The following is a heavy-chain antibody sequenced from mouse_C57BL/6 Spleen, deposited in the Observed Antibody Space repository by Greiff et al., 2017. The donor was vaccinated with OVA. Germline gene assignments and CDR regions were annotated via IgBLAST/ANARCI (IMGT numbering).Heavy chain of an antibody. V-gene: IGHV1-19*01. CDR2: INPYNGGT. CDR3: ARGTTVVEDYAMDY. J-gene: IGHJ4*01. CDR1: GYTFTDYY. D-gene: IGHD1-1*01. Sequence: DVQLQESGPVLVKPGASVKMSCKASGYTFTDYYMNWVKQSHGKSLEWIGVINPYNGGTSYNQKFKGKATLTVDKSSSTAYMELNSLTSEDSAVYYCARGTTVVEDYAMDYWGQGTSVTVSS.